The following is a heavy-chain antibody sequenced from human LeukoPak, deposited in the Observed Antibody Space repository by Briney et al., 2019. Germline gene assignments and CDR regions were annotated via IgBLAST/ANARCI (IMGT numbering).Heavy chain of an antibody. J-gene: IGHJ4*02. CDR2: INGNGGST. Sequence: PGGSLRLSWAAAGFTFDNYGMSWVRQPPGKGLEWVACINGNGGSTAYADSVKGRFTISRDNAKNSLYLQMNSLRAEDTALYHCARSTSSIAAAGTDYWGQGTLVTVSS. D-gene: IGHD6-13*01. CDR1: GFTFDNYG. CDR3: ARSTSSIAAAGTDY. V-gene: IGHV3-20*01.